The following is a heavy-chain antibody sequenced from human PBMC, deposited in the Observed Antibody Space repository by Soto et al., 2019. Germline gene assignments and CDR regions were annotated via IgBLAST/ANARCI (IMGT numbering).Heavy chain of an antibody. D-gene: IGHD5-12*01. V-gene: IGHV1-58*01. CDR3: ASGRDGYNSILDY. CDR1: GFTFTSSA. J-gene: IGHJ4*02. Sequence: SVKVSCKASGFTFTSSAVQWVRQARGQRLEWIGWIVVGSGNTNYAQKFQERVTITRDMSTSTAYMELSSLRSEDTAVYYCASGRDGYNSILDYWGQGTLVTVSS. CDR2: IVVGSGNT.